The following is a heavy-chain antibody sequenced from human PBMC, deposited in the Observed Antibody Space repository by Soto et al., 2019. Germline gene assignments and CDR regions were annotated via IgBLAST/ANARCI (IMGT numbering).Heavy chain of an antibody. D-gene: IGHD3-22*01. CDR2: ISGSGGST. CDR3: AKIRITMIVVALFDY. J-gene: IGHJ4*02. Sequence: VGSLRLSCAASGFTFSSYAMSWVRQAPGKGLEWVSAISGSGGSTYYADSVKGRFTISRDNSKNTLYLQMNSLRAEDTAVYYCAKIRITMIVVALFDYWGQGTLVTVSS. V-gene: IGHV3-23*01. CDR1: GFTFSSYA.